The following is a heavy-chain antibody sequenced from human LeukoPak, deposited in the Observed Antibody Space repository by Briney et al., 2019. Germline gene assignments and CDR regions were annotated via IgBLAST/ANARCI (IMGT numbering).Heavy chain of an antibody. Sequence: ASLKVSCKTSGYTFTDSYMHWVRQAPGQGLEWIGWINPNSGGTNYAQKFQGRVTMTRDTSISTAYMELSRLKSDDTAVYYCARVHFYDSSGYSLINPWGQGTLVTVSS. CDR2: INPNSGGT. J-gene: IGHJ4*02. CDR1: GYTFTDSY. CDR3: ARVHFYDSSGYSLINP. D-gene: IGHD3-22*01. V-gene: IGHV1-2*02.